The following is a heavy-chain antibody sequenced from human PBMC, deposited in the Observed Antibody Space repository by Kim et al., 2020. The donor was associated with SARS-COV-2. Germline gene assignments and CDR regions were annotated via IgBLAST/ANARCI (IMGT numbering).Heavy chain of an antibody. CDR3: AKDMRVGQQPSRGLFDY. CDR2: ISWYSGSI. CDR1: GFTFGDYA. J-gene: IGHJ4*02. V-gene: IGHV3-9*01. D-gene: IGHD6-13*01. Sequence: GGSLRLSCAASGFTFGDYAMHWHRQAPGQGLEWVSGISWYSGSIGYADSVKGRFTISTDNAKNSRYLQLNRWRAEDTALYYCAKDMRVGQQPSRGLFDYWGQGTLVTVSS.